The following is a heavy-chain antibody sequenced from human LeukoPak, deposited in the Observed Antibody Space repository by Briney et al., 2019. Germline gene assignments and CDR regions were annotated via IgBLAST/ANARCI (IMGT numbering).Heavy chain of an antibody. CDR1: GGSISSSSYY. CDR3: ARHQGRQLADY. J-gene: IGHJ4*02. CDR2: IYYSGST. V-gene: IGHV4-39*01. D-gene: IGHD6-13*01. Sequence: SETLSLTCTVSGGSISSSSYYWGWIRQPPGKGLEWIGNIYYSGSTYYNPSLKSRVTISVDTSKNQFSLKLSSVTAADTAVYYCARHQGRQLADYWGQGTLITVSS.